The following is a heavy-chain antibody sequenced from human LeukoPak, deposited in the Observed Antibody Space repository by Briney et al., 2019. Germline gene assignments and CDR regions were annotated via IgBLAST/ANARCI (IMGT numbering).Heavy chain of an antibody. J-gene: IGHJ4*02. CDR2: ITGSADYT. Sequence: GGSLRLSCAASGFTFSSYTMSWVRQAPGKGLEWVSAITGSADYTHYADSVKGRFTISRDNSKSTLFLQMNSLRVEDTAVYYCAKRSRGSSGWFDYWGQGTLVTVSS. D-gene: IGHD6-19*01. CDR3: AKRSRGSSGWFDY. CDR1: GFTFSSYT. V-gene: IGHV3-23*01.